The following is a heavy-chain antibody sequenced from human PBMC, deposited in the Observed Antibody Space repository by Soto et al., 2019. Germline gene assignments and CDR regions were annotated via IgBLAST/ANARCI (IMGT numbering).Heavy chain of an antibody. CDR2: ISYDGSNK. Sequence: PGGSLRLSCAASGFTFSSYGMHWVRQAPGKGLEWVAVISYDGSNKYYADSVKGRFTISRDNSKNTLYLQMNSLRAEDTAVYYCANSPPLYGSGSLDYWGQGTLVTVSS. CDR3: ANSPPLYGSGSLDY. V-gene: IGHV3-30*18. D-gene: IGHD3-10*01. J-gene: IGHJ4*02. CDR1: GFTFSSYG.